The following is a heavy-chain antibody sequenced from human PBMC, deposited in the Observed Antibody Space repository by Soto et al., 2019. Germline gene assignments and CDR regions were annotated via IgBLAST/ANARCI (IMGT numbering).Heavy chain of an antibody. Sequence: QVQLQQWGAGLLKPSETLSLTCAVYGGSFSGYYWSWIRQPPGKGLEWIGEINHSGSTNYNPSLKSRVTISVDTSKNQFSLKLSSVTAADTAVYYCERGGLFCSGGSCYLDYWGQGTLVTVSS. J-gene: IGHJ4*02. CDR2: INHSGST. V-gene: IGHV4-34*01. D-gene: IGHD2-15*01. CDR3: ERGGLFCSGGSCYLDY. CDR1: GGSFSGYY.